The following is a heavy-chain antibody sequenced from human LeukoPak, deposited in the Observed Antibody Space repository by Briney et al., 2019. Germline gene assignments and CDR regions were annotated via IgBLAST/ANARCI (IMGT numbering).Heavy chain of an antibody. Sequence: ASVKVSCKASGYTFTNYDINWVRQATGQGLEWMGWMNPNSGSTGYAQKFQGRVTMTRDTSITTAYMDLSSLRSDDTAVYYCARGQWEDGGNWFDPWGQGTLVTVSS. CDR3: ARGQWEDGGNWFDP. J-gene: IGHJ5*02. V-gene: IGHV1-8*02. D-gene: IGHD1-26*01. CDR2: MNPNSGST. CDR1: GYTFTNYD.